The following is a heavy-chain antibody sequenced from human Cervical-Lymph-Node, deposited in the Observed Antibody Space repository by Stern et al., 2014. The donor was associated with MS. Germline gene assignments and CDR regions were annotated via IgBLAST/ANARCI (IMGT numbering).Heavy chain of an antibody. J-gene: IGHJ4*02. CDR2: INGGFGSR. Sequence: QVQLVQSGAEVKKPGASVKVSCKTSGYSFTSYGLHWVRQAPGQRLEWMGWINGGFGSRRYSQNFQGRVTISWDTSASTAYMELSSLTSEDTAVYYCARDPASLIFGVVIIRGYFDYWGQGTLVTVSS. V-gene: IGHV1-3*01. D-gene: IGHD3-3*01. CDR1: GYSFTSYG. CDR3: ARDPASLIFGVVIIRGYFDY.